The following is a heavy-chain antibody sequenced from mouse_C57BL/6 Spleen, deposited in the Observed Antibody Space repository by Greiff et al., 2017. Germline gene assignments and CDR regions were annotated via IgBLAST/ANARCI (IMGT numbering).Heavy chain of an antibody. Sequence: DVKLQESGPGLVKPSQSLSLTCSVTGYSITSGYYWNWIRQFPGNKLEWMGYISYDGSNNYNPSLKNRISITRDTSKHQFFLQLNSVTTKDTATYYCARDGDGYYAMDYWGQGTSVTVSS. CDR3: ARDGDGYYAMDY. V-gene: IGHV3-6*01. D-gene: IGHD2-3*01. J-gene: IGHJ4*01. CDR1: GYSITSGYY. CDR2: ISYDGSN.